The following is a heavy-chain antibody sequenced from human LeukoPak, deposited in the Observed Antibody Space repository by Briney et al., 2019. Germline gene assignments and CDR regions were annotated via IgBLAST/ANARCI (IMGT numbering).Heavy chain of an antibody. CDR3: AKSLGIRFYYGMDV. D-gene: IGHD7-27*01. Sequence: GGSLRLSCAASGFTFSSCSMSWVRQAPGKGLEWVSVISGSGGITFYADSVKGRFTISRDNSKNTLYLQMNSLRAEDTAVYYWAKSLGIRFYYGMDVWGHGTTVTVSS. J-gene: IGHJ6*02. CDR2: ISGSGGIT. CDR1: GFTFSSCS. V-gene: IGHV3-23*01.